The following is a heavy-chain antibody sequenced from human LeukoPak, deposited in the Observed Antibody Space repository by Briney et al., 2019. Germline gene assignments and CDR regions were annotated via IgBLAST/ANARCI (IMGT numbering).Heavy chain of an antibody. CDR2: ISSSSSYT. V-gene: IGHV3-21*05. CDR1: GFTFSSYS. Sequence: GGSLRLSCAASGFTFSSYSMNWVRQAPGKGLEWVSYISSSSSYTNYADSVKGRFTISRDNAKNSLYLQMNSLRAEDTAVYYCARGEKSGYDLTYFDYWGQGTLVTVSS. CDR3: ARGEKSGYDLTYFDY. D-gene: IGHD5-12*01. J-gene: IGHJ4*02.